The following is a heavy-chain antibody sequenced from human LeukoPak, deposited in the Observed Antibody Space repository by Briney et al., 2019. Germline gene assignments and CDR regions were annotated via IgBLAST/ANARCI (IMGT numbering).Heavy chain of an antibody. V-gene: IGHV4-39*01. CDR2: IYYSGST. J-gene: IGHJ3*02. D-gene: IGHD2-8*01. CDR1: GGSISSSSYY. CDR3: ARQGYCTNGVCWASDAFDI. Sequence: PSETLSLTCTVSGGSISSSSYYWGWIRQPPGKGLEWIGSIYYSGSTYYNPSLKSRVTISVDTSKNQFSLKLSSVTAADTAVYYCARQGYCTNGVCWASDAFDIWGQGTMVTVSS.